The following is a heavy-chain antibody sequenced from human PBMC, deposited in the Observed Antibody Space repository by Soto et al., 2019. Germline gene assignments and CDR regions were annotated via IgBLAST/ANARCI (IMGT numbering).Heavy chain of an antibody. J-gene: IGHJ6*02. CDR1: GYSFAIYW. D-gene: IGHD5-12*01. CDR3: ASGYSGYDSSIYYYYYGMDV. V-gene: IGHV5-51*01. Sequence: ASVKVSCKGSGYSFAIYWIGWVRQMPGKGLEWMGIIYPGDSDTRYSPSFQGQVTISADKSISTSYLQWSSLKASDTAMYYCASGYSGYDSSIYYYYYGMDVWGQGTTVTVSS. CDR2: IYPGDSDT.